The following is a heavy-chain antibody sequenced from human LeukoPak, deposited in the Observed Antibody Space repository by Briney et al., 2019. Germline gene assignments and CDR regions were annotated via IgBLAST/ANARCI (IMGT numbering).Heavy chain of an antibody. J-gene: IGHJ4*02. D-gene: IGHD5-18*01. CDR3: ARGGYSYGYFPYYFDY. CDR1: GFTFSSYG. Sequence: GGSLRLSCAASGFTFSSYGMHWVRQAPGKGLEWVAVIWYDGSNKYYADSVKGRFTISRDNSKNTLYLQMSSLRAEDTAVYYCARGGYSYGYFPYYFDYWGQGTLVTVSS. CDR2: IWYDGSNK. V-gene: IGHV3-33*01.